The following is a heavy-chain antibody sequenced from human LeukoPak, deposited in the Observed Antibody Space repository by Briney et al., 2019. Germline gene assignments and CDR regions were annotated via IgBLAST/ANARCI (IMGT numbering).Heavy chain of an antibody. CDR2: IDPKTGNT. D-gene: IGHD3-22*01. CDR1: GYTFSAYY. V-gene: IGHV1-2*02. J-gene: IGHJ4*02. CDR3: ASEAFCASGNCYLQRVAS. Sequence: ASVRVSCGPSGYTFSAYYMHWALQAPGQGLECVGWIDPKTGNTRCAQKFRGRVTITRDTPIGTVYMELSSLKSDDTAVYYCASEAFCASGNCYLQRVASWGPGTLVTVSS.